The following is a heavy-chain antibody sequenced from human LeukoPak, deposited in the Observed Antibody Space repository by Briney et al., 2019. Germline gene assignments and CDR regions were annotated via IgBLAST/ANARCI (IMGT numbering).Heavy chain of an antibody. CDR2: ISTDARTI. J-gene: IGHJ4*02. D-gene: IGHD3-16*01. V-gene: IGHV3-74*01. CDR3: VRGQRTAWGLDY. Sequence: GGSLRLSCAASGFTFSSNWMHWVRQAPGKGLVWISHISTDARTITYADFVKGRFTISRDNAKNTVYLQMNSLRAEDTALYYCVRGQRTAWGLDYWGQGTLVTVSS. CDR1: GFTFSSNW.